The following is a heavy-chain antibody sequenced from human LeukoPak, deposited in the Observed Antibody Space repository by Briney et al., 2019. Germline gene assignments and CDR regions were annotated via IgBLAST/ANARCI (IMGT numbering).Heavy chain of an antibody. CDR3: VTTWGDY. CDR2: IKTDGTIT. CDR1: GFTFSNHW. V-gene: IGHV3-74*01. Sequence: GGSLRLSCAVSGFTFSNHWMYWLRQVPGKGLVCVSAIKTDGTITNYADSVKGRFTISRDNAKNTLYLQMNGLRAEDTAIYYCVTTWGDYWGQGTLVTVSS. J-gene: IGHJ4*02. D-gene: IGHD3-16*01.